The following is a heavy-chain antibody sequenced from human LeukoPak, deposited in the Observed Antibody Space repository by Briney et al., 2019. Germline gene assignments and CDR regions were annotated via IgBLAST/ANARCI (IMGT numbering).Heavy chain of an antibody. J-gene: IGHJ4*02. CDR2: MSEDGNEI. V-gene: IGHV3-7*01. CDR1: GFIFSDFS. Sequence: GGSLRLSCTVSGFIFSDFSMSWVRQAPGKGLEWVAKMSEDGNEIFYVDSVKGRFTISRDNTKKSLYLQLNSLRPEDSAVYYCARPRGRGSARCNNFDYWGQGTLVTVSS. CDR3: ARPRGRGSARCNNFDY. D-gene: IGHD2-2*01.